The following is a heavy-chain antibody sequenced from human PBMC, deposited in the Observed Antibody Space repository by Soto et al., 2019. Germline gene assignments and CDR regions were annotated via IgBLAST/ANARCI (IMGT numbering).Heavy chain of an antibody. CDR1: GGTFSSYA. D-gene: IGHD3-3*01. V-gene: IGHV1-69*01. CDR2: VIPIYRTP. Sequence: QVQLVQSGAEVKKPGSSVKVSCKASGGTFSSYAISWVRQAPGQGLEWMGGVIPIYRTPNYAQKFQGRVTISADEFTTTAYMELSSLTSEDTAVYYCARGAYDFWSGYFPGYWGQGTLVTVSS. CDR3: ARGAYDFWSGYFPGY. J-gene: IGHJ4*02.